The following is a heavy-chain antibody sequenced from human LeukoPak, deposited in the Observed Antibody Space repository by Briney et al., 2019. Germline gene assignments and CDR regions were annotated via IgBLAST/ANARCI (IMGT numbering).Heavy chain of an antibody. Sequence: GGSLRLSCAASGFPFSSYWMTWVRQAPRKGLEWVANIKQDGSEKYYVDSVKGRFTISRDNAKNSLYLQMNSLRAEDTAVYYCAKDLTKRYPYYYDSSGYSLPGYWGQGTLVTVSS. D-gene: IGHD3-22*01. CDR2: IKQDGSEK. V-gene: IGHV3-7*03. CDR3: AKDLTKRYPYYYDSSGYSLPGY. CDR1: GFPFSSYW. J-gene: IGHJ4*02.